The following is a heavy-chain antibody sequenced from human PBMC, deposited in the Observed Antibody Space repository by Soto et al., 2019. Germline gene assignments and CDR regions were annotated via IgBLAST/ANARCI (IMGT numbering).Heavy chain of an antibody. CDR2: ISWNSGSI. D-gene: IGHD2-2*01. CDR3: AKDNSIVVVPATLDY. Sequence: GGSLRLSCAASGFTFDDYAMHWVRQAPGKGLEWVSGISWNSGSIGYADSVKGRFTISRDNAKNSLYLQMNSLRAEDTALYYCAKDNSIVVVPATLDYWGQGTLVTVSS. V-gene: IGHV3-9*01. CDR1: GFTFDDYA. J-gene: IGHJ4*02.